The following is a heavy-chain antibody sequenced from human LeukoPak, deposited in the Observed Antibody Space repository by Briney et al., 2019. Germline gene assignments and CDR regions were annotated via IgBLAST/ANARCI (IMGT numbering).Heavy chain of an antibody. Sequence: RGSLRLSCAASGFTFSDYYMSWIRQAPGKGLEWVSYISSSGSTIYYADSVKGRFTISRDNAKNSLYLQMNSLRAEDTAVYYCARERIAVAGICAFEIWGQGTMVTVSS. CDR3: ARERIAVAGICAFEI. V-gene: IGHV3-11*04. J-gene: IGHJ3*02. CDR2: ISSSGSTI. D-gene: IGHD6-19*01. CDR1: GFTFSDYY.